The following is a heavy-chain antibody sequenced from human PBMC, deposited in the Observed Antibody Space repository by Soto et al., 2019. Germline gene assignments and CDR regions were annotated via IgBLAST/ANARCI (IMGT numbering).Heavy chain of an antibody. J-gene: IGHJ6*02. CDR1: GFTFGDYA. CDR3: TRYTYTSRYSYFGMDV. Sequence: LRLSCTGSGFTFGDYAMSWSRQAPGKGLEWGGVIRSKAYGETTDYAASVKGRFTILRDDSKSIAYLQMNSLQSEDTGVYYCTRYTYTSRYSYFGMDVWGHGXTVTVYS. CDR2: IRSKAYGETT. D-gene: IGHD2-2*01. V-gene: IGHV3-49*03.